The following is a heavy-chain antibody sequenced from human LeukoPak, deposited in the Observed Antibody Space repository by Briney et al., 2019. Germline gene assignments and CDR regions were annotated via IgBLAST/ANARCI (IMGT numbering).Heavy chain of an antibody. J-gene: IGHJ5*02. Sequence: PGGSLRLSCAASGFTFSSYAMSWVRQAPGKGLEWVSAISGSGGSTYYADSVKGRFTISRDNSKNTLYLQMNSLRAEDTAVYYCARHIVVVPAAIGWFDPWGQGTLVTVSS. CDR1: GFTFSSYA. D-gene: IGHD2-2*02. CDR2: ISGSGGST. V-gene: IGHV3-23*01. CDR3: ARHIVVVPAAIGWFDP.